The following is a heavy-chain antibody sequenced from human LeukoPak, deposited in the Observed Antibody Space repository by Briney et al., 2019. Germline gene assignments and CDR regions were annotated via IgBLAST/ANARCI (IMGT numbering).Heavy chain of an antibody. D-gene: IGHD3-22*01. J-gene: IGHJ5*02. CDR1: GYTFINYG. CDR2: ISTYNGNT. CDR3: ARDVNLNYYDSSGRRFDP. Sequence: ASVKVSCKASGYTFINYGITWVRQAPGQGLEWMGWISTYNGNTNYAQKLQGRVTMTTDTSTSTAYMELRSLRSDDTAVYYCARDVNLNYYDSSGRRFDPWGQGTLVTVSS. V-gene: IGHV1-18*01.